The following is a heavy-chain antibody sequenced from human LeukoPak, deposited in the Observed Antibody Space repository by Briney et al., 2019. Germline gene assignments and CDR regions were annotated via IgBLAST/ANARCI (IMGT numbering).Heavy chain of an antibody. Sequence: PSETLSLNCTVSGYSISGAYYWGWVRQAPGKGLEWIGSIHGSGATYYNPSLKSRITISMDTSKNQFSLKLSSVTAADTAVYFCASPEGRYCGGGSCYDYWGRGTLVTVSS. CDR2: IHGSGAT. CDR3: ASPEGRYCGGGSCYDY. CDR1: GYSISGAYY. J-gene: IGHJ4*02. V-gene: IGHV4-38-2*02. D-gene: IGHD2-15*01.